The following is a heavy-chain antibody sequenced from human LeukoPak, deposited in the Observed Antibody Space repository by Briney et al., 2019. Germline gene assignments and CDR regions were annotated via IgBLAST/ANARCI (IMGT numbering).Heavy chain of an antibody. CDR1: GFTFSSYW. CDR2: ISTNSGTI. V-gene: IGHV3-48*01. Sequence: GGSLRLSCAASGFTFSSYWMSWVRQAPGKGLEWVSYISTNSGTIYYSDSVKGRFTISRDNVKNSLYLQMNSLRAEDTAMYYCAREGYYYDSSGYYVIDYWGQGTLVTVSS. D-gene: IGHD3-22*01. J-gene: IGHJ4*02. CDR3: AREGYYYDSSGYYVIDY.